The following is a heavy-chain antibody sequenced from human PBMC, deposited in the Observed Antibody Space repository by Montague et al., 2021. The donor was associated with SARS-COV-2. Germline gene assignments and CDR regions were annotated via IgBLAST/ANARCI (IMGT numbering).Heavy chain of an antibody. CDR1: SGSLSNHY. D-gene: IGHD2/OR15-2a*01. CDR2: MYETGNM. Sequence: SETLSLTCTVSSGSLSNHYWSWIWQSPDKGLEWIGYMYETGNMIYNPSLRSRVSISADTSKSQFSLRLTSVTAADSARYYCARNMAYWGQGVLVTV. V-gene: IGHV4-4*09. J-gene: IGHJ4*02. CDR3: ARNMAY.